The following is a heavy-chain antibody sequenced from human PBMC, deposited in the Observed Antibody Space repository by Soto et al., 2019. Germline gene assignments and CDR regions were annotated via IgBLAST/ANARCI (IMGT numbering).Heavy chain of an antibody. CDR3: TRGITLIRGVIPPGYYYGMDV. D-gene: IGHD3-10*01. V-gene: IGHV1-69*01. J-gene: IGHJ6*02. CDR2: FNPIFETA. CDR1: GGTFSSYA. Sequence: QVQLVQSGAEVKKPGSSVKVSCKASGGTFSSYAISWVRQAPGQGLEWMGGFNPIFETANYAQKFQGRVMMTADESTNTAYMELSSLRSEDTAVYYCTRGITLIRGVIPPGYYYGMDVWGQGTTVGVSS.